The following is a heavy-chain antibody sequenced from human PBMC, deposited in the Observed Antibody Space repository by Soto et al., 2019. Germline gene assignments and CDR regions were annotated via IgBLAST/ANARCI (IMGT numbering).Heavy chain of an antibody. CDR1: GFAFRSYN. CDR3: ASATVVAATFDF. Sequence: PGGSLRLSCAASGFAFRSYNMSWVRQAPGKGLEWVASISSGSSNIYYADSVKGRFTISRDNAKNSLFLQMDSLRAEDSAVYYCASATVVAATFDFWGQGTLVTVSS. J-gene: IGHJ4*02. V-gene: IGHV3-21*01. D-gene: IGHD2-15*01. CDR2: ISSGSSNI.